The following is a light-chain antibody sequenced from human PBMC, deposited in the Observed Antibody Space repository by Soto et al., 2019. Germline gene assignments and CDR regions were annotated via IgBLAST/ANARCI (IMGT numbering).Light chain of an antibody. CDR1: STNIGRNS. V-gene: IGLV1-44*01. J-gene: IGLJ1*01. Sequence: QSVLTQPPSASGTPGQRVSISCSGSSTNIGRNSISWYQNLPGTAPKLLIYGDNNRPSGVPDRFSGSKSGTSASLAITRLQAEDEADYYCQSYDISLHNYVFGTGTKVTVL. CDR2: GDN. CDR3: QSYDISLHNYV.